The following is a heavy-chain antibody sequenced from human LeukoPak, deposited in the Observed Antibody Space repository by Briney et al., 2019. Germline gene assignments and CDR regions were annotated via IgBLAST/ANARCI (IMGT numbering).Heavy chain of an antibody. CDR2: ISSSSSYI. Sequence: GGSLRLSCAASGFTFSSYSMNWVRQAPGKGLEWVSSISSSSSYIYYADSVKGRFTISRDNAKNSLYLQMNSLRAEDTAVYYCASYTDFDWQHFVYCGQGTLVTVSS. V-gene: IGHV3-21*01. J-gene: IGHJ4*02. CDR1: GFTFSSYS. CDR3: ASYTDFDWQHFVY. D-gene: IGHD3-9*01.